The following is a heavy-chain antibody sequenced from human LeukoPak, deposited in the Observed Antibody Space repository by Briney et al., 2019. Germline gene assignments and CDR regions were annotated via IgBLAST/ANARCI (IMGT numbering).Heavy chain of an antibody. V-gene: IGHV3-7*04. D-gene: IGHD3-22*01. Sequence: GGSLRLSCAASGFTFSTYWMTWVRQAPGKGLEWVANIKQDGSEKYYVDSLKGRFTISRDNAKNSLFLQMNSLRAEDTAVYYCARDLPTGYYISSGYYEYFLDYWGQGTLVTVSS. J-gene: IGHJ4*02. CDR3: ARDLPTGYYISSGYYEYFLDY. CDR1: GFTFSTYW. CDR2: IKQDGSEK.